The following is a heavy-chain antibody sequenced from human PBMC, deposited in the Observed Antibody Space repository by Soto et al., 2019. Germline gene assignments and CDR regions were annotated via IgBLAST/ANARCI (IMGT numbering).Heavy chain of an antibody. V-gene: IGHV1-69*02. Sequence: QVQLVQSGTEVKKPGSSVKVSCKASGGTFRNYPINWVRQAPGQGLEWMGSIFPLTDIPDYAQNFQARLTITADKSTRTAYMELSSLTSDDTAMYLCARGPLVVLNYFESWGQGTLVTVSS. CDR3: ARGPLVVLNYFES. J-gene: IGHJ4*02. CDR1: GGTFRNYP. CDR2: IFPLTDIP.